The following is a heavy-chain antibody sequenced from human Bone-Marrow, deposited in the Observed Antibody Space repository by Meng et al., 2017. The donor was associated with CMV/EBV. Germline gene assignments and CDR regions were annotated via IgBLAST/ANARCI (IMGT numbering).Heavy chain of an antibody. CDR2: ISSSGSTI. CDR1: GFTFSSYE. Sequence: GGSLRLSCAASGFTFSSYEMNWVRQAPGKGLEWVSYISSSGSTIYYADSVKGRFTISRDNAKNSLYLQMNSLRAEDTAVYYCARVGRGILTGYYLVNYGMDVWGQGTTVTVSS. J-gene: IGHJ6*02. CDR3: ARVGRGILTGYYLVNYGMDV. V-gene: IGHV3-48*03. D-gene: IGHD3-9*01.